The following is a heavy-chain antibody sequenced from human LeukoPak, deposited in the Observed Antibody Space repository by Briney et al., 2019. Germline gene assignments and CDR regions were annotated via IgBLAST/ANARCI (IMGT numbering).Heavy chain of an antibody. V-gene: IGHV3-23*01. CDR3: AKDWGEYFDYVWGSFTSFDS. CDR2: IFPSGGEI. CDR1: GFTFSTFA. J-gene: IGHJ4*02. D-gene: IGHD3-16*01. Sequence: GGSLRLSCVASGFTFSTFAMIWVRQPPGKGLEWVSSIFPSGGEIHYADSVRGRFTISRDNSKSTLYLQMNSLRAEDTAVYYCAKDWGEYFDYVWGSFTSFDSWGQGTLVTVSS.